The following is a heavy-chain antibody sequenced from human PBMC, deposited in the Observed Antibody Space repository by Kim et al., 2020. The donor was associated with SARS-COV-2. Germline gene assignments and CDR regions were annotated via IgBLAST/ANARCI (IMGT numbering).Heavy chain of an antibody. V-gene: IGHV3-30*04. D-gene: IGHD3-9*01. CDR3: ARDSLLLFDYSGLFDY. CDR1: GFTFSSYA. Sequence: GGSLRLSCAASGFTFSSYAMHWVRQAPGKGLEWVAVISYDGSNKYYADSVKGRFTISRDNSKNTLYLQMNSLRAEDTAVYYCARDSLLLFDYSGLFDYWGQGTLVTVSS. J-gene: IGHJ4*02. CDR2: ISYDGSNK.